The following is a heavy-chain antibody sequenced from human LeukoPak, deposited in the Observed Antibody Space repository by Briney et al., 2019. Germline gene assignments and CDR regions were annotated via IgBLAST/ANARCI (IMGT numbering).Heavy chain of an antibody. CDR1: GGXFSSYA. D-gene: IGHD2-2*01. CDR2: IIPIFGTA. J-gene: IGHJ4*02. V-gene: IGHV1-69*13. CDR3: ASWDIVVVPAAI. Sequence: ASVKVSCKASGGXFSSYAISWVRQAPGQGLEWMGGIIPIFGTANYAQKFQGRATITADESTSTAYMELSSLRSEDTAVYYCASWDIVVVPAAIWGQGTLVTVSS.